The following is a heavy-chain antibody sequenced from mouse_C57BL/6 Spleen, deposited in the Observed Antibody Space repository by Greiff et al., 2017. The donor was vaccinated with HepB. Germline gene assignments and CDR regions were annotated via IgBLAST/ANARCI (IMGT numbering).Heavy chain of an antibody. V-gene: IGHV1-74*01. CDR3: AMEGIFVTTVVARAMDY. J-gene: IGHJ4*01. CDR1: GYTFTSYW. D-gene: IGHD1-1*01. CDR2: IHPSDSDT. Sequence: QVQLQQPGAELVKPGASVKVSCKASGYTFTSYWMHWVKQRPGQGLEWIGRIHPSDSDTNYNQKFKGKATLTVDKSSSTAYMQLSSLTSEDSAVYYCAMEGIFVTTVVARAMDYWGQGTSVTVSS.